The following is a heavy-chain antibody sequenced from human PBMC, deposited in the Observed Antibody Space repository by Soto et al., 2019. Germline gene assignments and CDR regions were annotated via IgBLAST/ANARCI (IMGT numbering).Heavy chain of an antibody. D-gene: IGHD3-3*01. Sequence: PGGSLRLSCTTYGFSFASFAMTWVRQAPGKGLEWVATISGSDGKTYYADSVKGRFSISRDTSRNTLYLQMNSLRADDTAIYYCAKWSYLDYWGQGTRVTVSS. CDR1: GFSFASFA. CDR3: AKWSYLDY. V-gene: IGHV3-23*01. J-gene: IGHJ4*02. CDR2: ISGSDGKT.